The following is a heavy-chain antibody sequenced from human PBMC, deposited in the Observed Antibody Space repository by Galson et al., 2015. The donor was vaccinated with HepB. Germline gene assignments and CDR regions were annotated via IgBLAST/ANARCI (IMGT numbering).Heavy chain of an antibody. CDR2: ISYDGSNK. V-gene: IGHV3-30-3*01. D-gene: IGHD2-15*01. CDR3: ARESNLGYCSGGSCYEGGGAFDI. J-gene: IGHJ3*02. Sequence: SLRLSCAASGFTFSSYAMHWVRQAPGKGLEWVAVISYDGSNKYYADSVKGRFSISRDNSKNTLYLQMNSLRAEDTAVYYCARESNLGYCSGGSCYEGGGAFDIWGQGTMVTVSS. CDR1: GFTFSSYA.